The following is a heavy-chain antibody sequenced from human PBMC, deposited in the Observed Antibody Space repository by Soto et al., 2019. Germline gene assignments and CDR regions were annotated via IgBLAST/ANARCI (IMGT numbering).Heavy chain of an antibody. CDR3: ARKRIAARPGVGFDY. Sequence: QVQLQESGPGLVKPSQTLSLTCTVSGGSISSGDYYWSWIRQPPGKGLEWIGYIYYSGSTYYNPSLKSRVTISVDTSKNQFSLKLSSVTAADMAVYYCARKRIAARPGVGFDYWGQGTLVTVSS. V-gene: IGHV4-30-4*01. J-gene: IGHJ4*02. D-gene: IGHD6-6*01. CDR2: IYYSGST. CDR1: GGSISSGDYY.